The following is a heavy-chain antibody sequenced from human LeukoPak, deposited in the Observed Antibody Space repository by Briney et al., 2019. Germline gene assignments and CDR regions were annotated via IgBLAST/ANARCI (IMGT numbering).Heavy chain of an antibody. D-gene: IGHD5-12*01. V-gene: IGHV3-53*01. CDR3: ASHSGYGTIDY. Sequence: GGSLRLSCAASGFTVSSNYMSWVRQAPGKGLEWVSVIYSGGSTYYADSVKGRFTISRDNSKNTLYLQMNSLRAEDTAVYNCASHSGYGTIDYWGQGTLVTVSS. CDR1: GFTVSSNY. J-gene: IGHJ4*02. CDR2: IYSGGST.